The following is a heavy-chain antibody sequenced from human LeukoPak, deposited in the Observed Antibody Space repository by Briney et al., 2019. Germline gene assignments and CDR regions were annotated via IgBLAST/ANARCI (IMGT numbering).Heavy chain of an antibody. V-gene: IGHV3-66*02. Sequence: GGSLRLSCAASGFTVSSNYMSWVRQAPGKGLEWVSVIYSGGSTYYADSVKGRFTISRDNSKNTLYLQMNSLRAEDTAVYYCARGLGYGSGSYYYYYGMDVWGQGTRSPSP. CDR1: GFTVSSNY. CDR3: ARGLGYGSGSYYYYYGMDV. CDR2: IYSGGST. D-gene: IGHD3-10*01. J-gene: IGHJ6*02.